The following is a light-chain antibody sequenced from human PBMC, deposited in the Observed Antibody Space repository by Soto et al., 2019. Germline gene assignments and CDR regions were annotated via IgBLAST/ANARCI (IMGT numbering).Light chain of an antibody. Sequence: EIVLTQSPATLSLSPGERATLSCRASQSVSIYLAWYQQKPGQAPRLLISDASYRATGIPGRFSGSGSGTDFTLTISALEPEDFAVYYCQQRSDWRYTFGQGTKVEI. CDR3: QQRSDWRYT. CDR2: DAS. J-gene: IGKJ2*01. CDR1: QSVSIY. V-gene: IGKV3-11*01.